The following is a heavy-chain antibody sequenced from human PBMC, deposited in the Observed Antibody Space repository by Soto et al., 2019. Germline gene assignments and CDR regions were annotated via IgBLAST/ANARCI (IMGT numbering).Heavy chain of an antibody. CDR2: ISYDGSNK. J-gene: IGHJ4*02. D-gene: IGHD3-3*01. V-gene: IGHV3-30-3*01. CDR1: GFTFSSYA. Sequence: ESGGGVVQPGRSLRLSCAASGFTFSSYAMHWVRQAPGKGLEWVAVISYDGSNKYYADSVKGRFTISRDNSKNTLYLQMNSLRAEDTAVYYCARVLEFWSGYYSPLDYWGQGTLVTVSS. CDR3: ARVLEFWSGYYSPLDY.